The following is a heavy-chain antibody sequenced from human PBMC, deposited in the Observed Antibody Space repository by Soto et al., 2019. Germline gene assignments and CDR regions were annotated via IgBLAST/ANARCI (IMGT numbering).Heavy chain of an antibody. J-gene: IGHJ6*02. Sequence: SETLSLTCAVSGGSISSGGYSWSWIRQPPGKGLEWIGYIYHSGSTYYNPSLKSRVTISVDRSKNQFSLKPSSVTAADTAVYYCARDFYYDSSGRPDGMDVWGQGTTVTVSS. D-gene: IGHD3-22*01. CDR3: ARDFYYDSSGRPDGMDV. CDR2: IYHSGST. V-gene: IGHV4-30-2*01. CDR1: GGSISSGGYS.